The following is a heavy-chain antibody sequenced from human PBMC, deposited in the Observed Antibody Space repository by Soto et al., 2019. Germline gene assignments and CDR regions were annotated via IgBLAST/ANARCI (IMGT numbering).Heavy chain of an antibody. CDR1: GFTLSSYF. CDR3: AKDLEKWLVQLGGLDT. D-gene: IGHD6-19*01. V-gene: IGHV3-23*01. J-gene: IGHJ5*02. CDR2: ISNSGGST. Sequence: DVQLLESGGGMVQPGGSLRLSCVASGFTLSSYFMTWVRQAPGKGLEWVSAISNSGGSTYYADSVKGRFTISRDNSHNTLYLQMNNLRAEDTARYDCAKDLEKWLVQLGGLDTWGQGAQVTVSS.